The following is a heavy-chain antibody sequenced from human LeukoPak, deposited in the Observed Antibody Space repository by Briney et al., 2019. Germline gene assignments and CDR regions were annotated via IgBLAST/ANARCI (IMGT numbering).Heavy chain of an antibody. V-gene: IGHV3-48*03. CDR1: GFTFSSYE. D-gene: IGHD2-2*01. J-gene: IGHJ6*04. CDR2: ISSSGSTT. Sequence: GGSLRLSCAASGFTFSSYEMNWVRQAPGKGLEWVSYISSSGSTTYYADSVKGRFTISRDNAKNSLYLQMNSLRAEDTAVYYCARGYCSSTSCYFGYYYYYGMDVWGKGTTVTVSS. CDR3: ARGYCSSTSCYFGYYYYYGMDV.